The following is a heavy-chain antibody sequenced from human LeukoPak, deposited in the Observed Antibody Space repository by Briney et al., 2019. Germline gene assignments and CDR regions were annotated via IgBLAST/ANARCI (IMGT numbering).Heavy chain of an antibody. CDR3: AKASWVSSTDAVR. CDR2: IRGNGET. J-gene: IGHJ4*02. Sequence: GGSLRLSCAASGLSFSSFSMSWVRQGPARGLEWVSSIRGNGETFDADSVKGRFTLSSDSSRNTVYFQLNNLRVENTAIYYWAKASWVSSTDAVRWGQGTLVTVSS. D-gene: IGHD3-16*01. CDR1: GLSFSSFS. V-gene: IGHV3-23*01.